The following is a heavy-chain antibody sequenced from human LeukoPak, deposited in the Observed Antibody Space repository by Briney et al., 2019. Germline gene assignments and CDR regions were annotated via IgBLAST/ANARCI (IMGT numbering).Heavy chain of an antibody. Sequence: PSETLSFTCTVSGGSISSSSYYWSWIRQPAGKGLEWIGRIYTSGSTNYNPSLKSRVTISVDTSKNQFSLKLSSVTAADTAVYYCARASVYYYGSGRLWYFDLWGRGTLVTVSS. V-gene: IGHV4-61*02. D-gene: IGHD3-10*01. CDR3: ARASVYYYGSGRLWYFDL. CDR1: GGSISSSSYY. CDR2: IYTSGST. J-gene: IGHJ2*01.